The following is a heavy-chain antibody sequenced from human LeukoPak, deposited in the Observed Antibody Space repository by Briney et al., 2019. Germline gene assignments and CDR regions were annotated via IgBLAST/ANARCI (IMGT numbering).Heavy chain of an antibody. V-gene: IGHV3-21*01. Sequence: GRSLTLSCAASGFTFSSYSMNWVRQAPGKGLEWVSSISSSSSYISYADSVKGRFTISRDNAKNSLYLQMNSLRAEDTAVYYCARGDYGDYVFNYWGQGTLVTVSS. D-gene: IGHD4-17*01. J-gene: IGHJ4*02. CDR2: ISSSSSYI. CDR3: ARGDYGDYVFNY. CDR1: GFTFSSYS.